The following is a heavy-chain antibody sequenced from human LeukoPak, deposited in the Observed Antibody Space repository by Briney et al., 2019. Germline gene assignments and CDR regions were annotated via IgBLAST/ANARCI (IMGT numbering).Heavy chain of an antibody. V-gene: IGHV3-30*02. CDR1: GFTFSSYG. D-gene: IGHD6-19*01. CDR3: VRGAGSGWYFFYTY. Sequence: TGGSLRLSCAASGFTFSSYGMHWVRQAPGKGLEWGAFIRYDGSNKYYADSVKGRFTISRDNAKNSLYLQMNSLRAEDTALYYCVRGAGSGWYFFYTYWGQGTLVTVSS. J-gene: IGHJ4*02. CDR2: IRYDGSNK.